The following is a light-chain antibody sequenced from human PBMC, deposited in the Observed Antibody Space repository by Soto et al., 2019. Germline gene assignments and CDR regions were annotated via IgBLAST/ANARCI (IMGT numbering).Light chain of an antibody. CDR2: DAS. J-gene: IGKJ2*01. CDR3: QQRSNWPPET. CDR1: QSVSSY. Sequence: EIVLTQSPATLPLSPGERATLSCRASQSVSSYLAWYQQKPGQAPRLLIYDASNRATGIPDRFSGSGSGTDFTLTISSLEPEDFAVYYCQQRSNWPPETFGQGTKLEIK. V-gene: IGKV3-11*01.